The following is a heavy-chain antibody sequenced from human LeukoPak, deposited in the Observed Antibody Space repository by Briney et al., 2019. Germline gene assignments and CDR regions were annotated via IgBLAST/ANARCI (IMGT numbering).Heavy chain of an antibody. Sequence: GGSLRLSCAAAVFTFSSHGMHWVRQAPGKGLEWVAYIREDGRNKYYADSVKGRFTISRDNSKNPLYLQMNNLRAEETAVYYCAKKTTTVTTWDACDIWGQGTMVTVSS. D-gene: IGHD4-17*01. V-gene: IGHV3-30*02. CDR1: VFTFSSHG. J-gene: IGHJ3*02. CDR3: AKKTTTVTTWDACDI. CDR2: IREDGRNK.